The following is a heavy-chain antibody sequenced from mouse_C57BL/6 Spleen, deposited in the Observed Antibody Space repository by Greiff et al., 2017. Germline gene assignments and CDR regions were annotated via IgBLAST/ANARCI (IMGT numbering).Heavy chain of an antibody. D-gene: IGHD1-1*01. V-gene: IGHV1-54*01. Sequence: QVQLQQSGAELVRPGTSVKVSCKASGYAFTNYLIEWVKQRPGQGLEWIGVINPGSGGTNYNEKFKGKATLTADKSSSTAYMQLSSLTSEDSAVYFGARSVRGYGSDYWGQGTTLTVSS. CDR2: INPGSGGT. CDR3: ARSVRGYGSDY. J-gene: IGHJ2*01. CDR1: GYAFTNYL.